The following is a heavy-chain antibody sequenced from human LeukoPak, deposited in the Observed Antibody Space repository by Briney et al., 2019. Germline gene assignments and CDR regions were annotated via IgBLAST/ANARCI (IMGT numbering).Heavy chain of an antibody. CDR2: IWKDGSDE. Sequence: PGGSLRLSCAAAGFTFGDFGMHWVRQAPGKGLEWVALIWKDGSDEFYADSVKGRFTISRDNSRNTLSLQMNSLRGEDTAVYYCAREEAFQLEASLDQWGQGILVTVSS. CDR1: GFTFGDFG. CDR3: AREEAFQLEASLDQ. V-gene: IGHV3-33*01. J-gene: IGHJ4*02. D-gene: IGHD3-3*01.